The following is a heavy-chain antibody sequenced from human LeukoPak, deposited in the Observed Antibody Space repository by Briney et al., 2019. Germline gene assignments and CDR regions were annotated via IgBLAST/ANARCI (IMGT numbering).Heavy chain of an antibody. CDR1: GFTFSSYA. V-gene: IGHV3-30*04. CDR3: ARMSGSRLPGY. CDR2: ISYDGSNK. Sequence: GGSLRLSCAASGFTFSSYAMHWVRQAPGKGLEWVAVISYDGSNKYYADSEKGRFTISRDNSKNTLYLQMNSLRAEDTAVYYCARMSGSRLPGYWGQGTLVTVSS. D-gene: IGHD3-3*01. J-gene: IGHJ4*02.